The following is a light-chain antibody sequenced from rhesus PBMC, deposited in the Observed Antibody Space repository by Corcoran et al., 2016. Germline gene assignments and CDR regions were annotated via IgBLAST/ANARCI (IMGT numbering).Light chain of an antibody. V-gene: IGKV1-74*01. Sequence: DIQMTQSPSSLSASVGDRVTITCRASENVNNYLNWYQQKPGKAPRLLIYKAYTLQRGVPSRFSGSGSGTDYTFTISILQPEDVATYYCQHGYGTPLTFGGGTKVELK. CDR1: ENVNNY. CDR3: QHGYGTPLT. J-gene: IGKJ4*01. CDR2: KAY.